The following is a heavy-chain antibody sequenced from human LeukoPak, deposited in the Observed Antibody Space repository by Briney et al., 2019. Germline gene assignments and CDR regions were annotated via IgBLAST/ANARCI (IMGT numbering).Heavy chain of an antibody. J-gene: IGHJ1*01. CDR1: GGSIRSFY. D-gene: IGHD3-10*02. CDR2: MFTGGSS. CDR3: ARGRGITMSD. Sequence: SETLSLTCTVSGGSIRSFYWSWIRQPAGKGLEWIGRMFTGGSSNYNPSLKSRVTMSADTSKNQFSLKLSSVTAADTAVYYCARGRGITMSDWGQGTLVTVSS. V-gene: IGHV4-4*07.